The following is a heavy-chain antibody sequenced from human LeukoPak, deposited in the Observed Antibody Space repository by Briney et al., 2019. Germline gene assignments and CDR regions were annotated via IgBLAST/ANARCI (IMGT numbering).Heavy chain of an antibody. Sequence: SLMFSSKASGYSFSNYCFGWWLQLPGKGLEWMGIINPGDSDTRYNPSFQGQVTISADKSISTASLQWSTLKASDTAMYYCARHRGIVVVSDTLFGWYFDLWGRGTLVTVSS. V-gene: IGHV5-51*01. CDR2: INPGDSDT. J-gene: IGHJ2*01. D-gene: IGHD2-21*02. CDR3: ARHRGIVVVSDTLFGWYFDL. CDR1: GYSFSNYC.